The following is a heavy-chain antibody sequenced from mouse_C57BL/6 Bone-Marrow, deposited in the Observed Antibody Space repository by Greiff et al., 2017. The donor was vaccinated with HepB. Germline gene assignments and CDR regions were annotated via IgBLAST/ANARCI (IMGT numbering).Heavy chain of an antibody. CDR1: GYTFTNYW. J-gene: IGHJ1*03. CDR3: ARGSRNWGGYCDV. D-gene: IGHD4-1*01. V-gene: IGHV1-63*01. CDR2: IYPGGGYT. Sequence: QVQLQQSGAELVRPGTSVKMSCKASGYTFTNYWIGWAKQRPGHGLEWIGDIYPGGGYTNYNEKFKGKATLTADKSSSTAYMQFSSLTSEDSAIYYCARGSRNWGGYCDVWGTGTTVTVSS.